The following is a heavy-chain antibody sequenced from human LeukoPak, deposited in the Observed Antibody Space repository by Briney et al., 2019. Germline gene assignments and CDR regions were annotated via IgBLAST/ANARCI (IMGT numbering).Heavy chain of an antibody. D-gene: IGHD3-10*01. CDR3: ARLGKRAYGSGSYQFDP. J-gene: IGHJ5*02. V-gene: IGHV7-4-1*02. Sequence: ASVKVSCKASGYTFTSYAMNWVRQAPGQGLEWMGWINTNTGNPTYAQGFTGRFVFSLDTSVSTVYLQISSLKAEDTAVYYCARLGKRAYGSGSYQFDPWGQGTLVTVSS. CDR2: INTNTGNP. CDR1: GYTFTSYA.